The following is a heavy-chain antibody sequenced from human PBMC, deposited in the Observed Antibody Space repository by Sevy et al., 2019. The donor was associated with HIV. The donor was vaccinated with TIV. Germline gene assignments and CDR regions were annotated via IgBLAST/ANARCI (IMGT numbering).Heavy chain of an antibody. J-gene: IGHJ4*02. CDR2: IGRGPENI. CDR1: GFPFDTFA. D-gene: IGHD2-21*01. CDR3: GRWVKAHLDS. V-gene: IGHV3-23*01. Sequence: GGSLRLSCTAFGFPFDTFALNWVRQAPGKGLDWISTIGRGPENIHDAYSVKGRFTISRDNSRNTVYLQLNNLRAEDTAMYYCGRWVKAHLDSWGQGTPVTVSS.